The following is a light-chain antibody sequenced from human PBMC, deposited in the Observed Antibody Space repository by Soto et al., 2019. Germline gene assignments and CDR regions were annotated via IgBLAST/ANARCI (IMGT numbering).Light chain of an antibody. V-gene: IGLV2-8*01. CDR3: SSFAGISNKVL. Sequence: QSALTQPPSASGSPGQSVTISCTGTRSDVGGYNYVSWYQQLPGKAPKLIIYEVTRRPSGVPDRFSGSKSANTASLTVSGLQADDEADYYCSSFAGISNKVLFGGGTKLTVL. J-gene: IGLJ2*01. CDR2: EVT. CDR1: RSDVGGYNY.